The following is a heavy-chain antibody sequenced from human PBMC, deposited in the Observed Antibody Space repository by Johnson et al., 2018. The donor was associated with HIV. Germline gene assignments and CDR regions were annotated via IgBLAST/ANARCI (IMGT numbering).Heavy chain of an antibody. D-gene: IGHD2-15*01. CDR3: ARRYCSGGRCLNPKDAFDI. CDR2: ISYDGSNK. CDR1: GFTFSSYG. J-gene: IGHJ3*02. V-gene: IGHV3-30*03. Sequence: QVQLVESGGGVVQPGRSLRLSCAASGFTFSSYGMHWVRQAPGKGLEWVAVISYDGSNKYYADSVKGRFTISRDNSKNTLYPQMNSLRAEDTAVYYCARRYCSGGRCLNPKDAFDIWGQGTMVTVSS.